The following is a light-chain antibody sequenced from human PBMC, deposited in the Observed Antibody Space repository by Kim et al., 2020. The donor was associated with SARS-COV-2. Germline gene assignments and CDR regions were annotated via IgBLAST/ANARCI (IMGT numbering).Light chain of an antibody. Sequence: DIQMTQSPSSLSASVGDRVTIICRASQSISRYLSWYQQKLPGKAPKLLLHDATSLQGGVPPRFSGGGSGTEFTLTISSLQPEDFGTYYCQQSYTTPITFVQGTRLEIK. J-gene: IGKJ5*01. CDR3: QQSYTTPIT. V-gene: IGKV1-39*01. CDR2: DAT. CDR1: QSISRY.